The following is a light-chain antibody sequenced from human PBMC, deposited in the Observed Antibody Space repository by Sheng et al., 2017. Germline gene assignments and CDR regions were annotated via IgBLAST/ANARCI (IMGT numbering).Light chain of an antibody. Sequence: DIQMTQSPSSLSASVGDRVTITCQASQDISNYLNWYQQKPGKAPKLLIYDASNLETGVPXRFSGSGSGTDFTFTISSLQPEDIATYYCQQYDNLPITFGPGTKVDIK. CDR3: QQYDNLPIT. CDR2: DAS. CDR1: QDISNY. V-gene: IGKV1-33*01. J-gene: IGKJ3*01.